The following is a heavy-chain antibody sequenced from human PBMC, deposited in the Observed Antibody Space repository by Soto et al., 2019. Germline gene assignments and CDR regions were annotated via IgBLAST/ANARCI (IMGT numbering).Heavy chain of an antibody. CDR2: ISYHGTTK. Sequence: GGSLRLSCAASGFAFSTYAMHWVRQAPGKGLEWVALISYHGTTKYYADSVKGRFTISRDNSKNMVYLQMNSLRTEDTAVYFCARVLLEPFDYLGQGALVTVSS. D-gene: IGHD1-1*01. CDR3: ARVLLEPFDY. J-gene: IGHJ4*02. CDR1: GFAFSTYA. V-gene: IGHV3-30-3*01.